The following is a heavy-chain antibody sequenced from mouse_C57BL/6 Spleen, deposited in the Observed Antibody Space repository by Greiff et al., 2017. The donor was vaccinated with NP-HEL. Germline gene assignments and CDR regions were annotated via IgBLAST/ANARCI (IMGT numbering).Heavy chain of an antibody. CDR1: GYTFTSYG. CDR2: IYPRSGNT. CDR3: ARDDGYSFAY. J-gene: IGHJ3*01. V-gene: IGHV1-81*01. Sequence: QQSGAELARPGASVKLSCKASGYTFTSYGISWVKQRTGQGLEWIGEIYPRSGNTYYNEKFKGKATLTADKSSSTAYMELRSLTSEDSAVHFCARDDGYSFAYWGQGTLVTVSA. D-gene: IGHD2-3*01.